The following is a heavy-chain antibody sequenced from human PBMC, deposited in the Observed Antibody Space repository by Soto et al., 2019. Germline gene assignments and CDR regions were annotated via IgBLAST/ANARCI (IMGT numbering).Heavy chain of an antibody. CDR3: AREAPQIYYYYYMDV. V-gene: IGHV1-3*01. J-gene: IGHJ6*03. CDR2: INAGNGNT. Sequence: GASVKVSCKASGYTFTSYAMHWVRQAPGQRLEWMGWINAGNGNTKYSQKFQGRVTVTRDTSASTAYMELSSLRSEDTAVYYCAREAPQIYYYYYMDVWGKGTTVTVSS. CDR1: GYTFTSYA.